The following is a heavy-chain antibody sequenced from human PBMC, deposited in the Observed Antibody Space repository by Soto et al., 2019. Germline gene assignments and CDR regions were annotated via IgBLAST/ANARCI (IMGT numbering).Heavy chain of an antibody. V-gene: IGHV3-21*01. D-gene: IGHD2-2*01. CDR2: IGSSSSYI. CDR1: GFTFSSYS. CDR3: ARDQVVVVPAAIHGPDY. J-gene: IGHJ4*02. Sequence: GGSLRLSCAASGFTFSSYSMNWVRQAPGKGLEWVSSIGSSSSYIYYADPVKGRFTISRDNAKKSLYLQMNSLRAEATAVYYWARDQVVVVPAAIHGPDYWGQGTLVTVSS.